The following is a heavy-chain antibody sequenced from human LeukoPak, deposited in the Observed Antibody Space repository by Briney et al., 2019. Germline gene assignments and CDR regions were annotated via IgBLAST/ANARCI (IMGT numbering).Heavy chain of an antibody. CDR3: ARDRAATDLWNYYYGMDV. CDR2: IYYSGST. D-gene: IGHD3-3*01. V-gene: IGHV4-59*01. J-gene: IGHJ6*02. Sequence: SETLSLTCTVSGGSISSYYWSWIRQPPGKGLEWIGYIYYSGSTNYNPSLKSRVTISVDTSKNQFSLELSSVTAADTAVYYCARDRAATDLWNYYYGMDVWGQGTTVTVSS. CDR1: GGSISSYY.